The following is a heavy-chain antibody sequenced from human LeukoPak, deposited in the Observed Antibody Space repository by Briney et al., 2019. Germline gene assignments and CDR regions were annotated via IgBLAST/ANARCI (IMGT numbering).Heavy chain of an antibody. J-gene: IGHJ5*02. CDR3: ATAGSSSWYHQQSYNWFDP. D-gene: IGHD6-13*01. CDR1: GYTLTELS. Sequence: GASVKVSCKVSGYTLTELSIHWVRQDPGKGLERMGGFDPEDGETTYAQKFQGRVTMTEDTSTDTAYMELSSLTSEDTAVYYCATAGSSSWYHQQSYNWFDPWGQGTLVTVSS. V-gene: IGHV1-24*01. CDR2: FDPEDGET.